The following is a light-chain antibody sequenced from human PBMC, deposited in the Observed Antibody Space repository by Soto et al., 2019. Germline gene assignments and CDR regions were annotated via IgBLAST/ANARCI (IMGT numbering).Light chain of an antibody. CDR1: QSVSSY. CDR2: GAS. Sequence: EIVLTQSPATLSLSPGEKATVSCRASQSVSSYLAWYQQKPGQAPRLLIYGASSRATGIPDRFRGSGSGTDFTLTISRLEPEDFAVYYCQQYGGSPRTFGQGTKVDIK. CDR3: QQYGGSPRT. J-gene: IGKJ1*01. V-gene: IGKV3-20*01.